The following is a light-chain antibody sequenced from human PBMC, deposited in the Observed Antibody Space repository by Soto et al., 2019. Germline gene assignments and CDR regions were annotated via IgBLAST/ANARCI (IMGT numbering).Light chain of an antibody. CDR2: GAS. V-gene: IGKV3-20*01. J-gene: IGKJ4*02. CDR3: QQSSFSPLT. Sequence: IVLTQSPATLSVSPGERATISCRASHRVVNNYLAWFQQTTSQAPRLLISGASRMAAGIPGRFSGSGSVTEFTLTISRLEPEDFAVYYCQQSSFSPLTFGCGTMVEIK. CDR1: HRVVNNY.